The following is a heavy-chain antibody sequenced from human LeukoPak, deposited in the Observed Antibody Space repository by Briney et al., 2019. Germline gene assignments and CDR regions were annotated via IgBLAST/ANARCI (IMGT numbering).Heavy chain of an antibody. Sequence: GGSLRLSCAASGFTFTNYWMSRVRQAPGKGLELVANIKQDRSEKYYVDSVKGRFTISRDNAKNSLYLQMNSLRAEDTALYYCAKDPQPLVWFGELSAWGQGTLVTVSS. V-gene: IGHV3-7*03. CDR3: AKDPQPLVWFGELSA. D-gene: IGHD3-10*01. CDR1: GFTFTNYW. J-gene: IGHJ5*02. CDR2: IKQDRSEK.